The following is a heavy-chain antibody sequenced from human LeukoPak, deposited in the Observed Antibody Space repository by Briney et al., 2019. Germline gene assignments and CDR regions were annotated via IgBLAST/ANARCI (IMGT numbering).Heavy chain of an antibody. V-gene: IGHV3-30*02. D-gene: IGHD3-22*01. Sequence: GGSLRLSCVASGFSLSEYGIHWVRQAPGKGLEWLSFIRYDDSEYYADSVKGRFAISRDNSKNTLFLQMHSLRSEDTAVYYCAKDPVNHCASSVSYGLQSWGQGTLVIASP. J-gene: IGHJ5*02. CDR2: IRYDDSE. CDR3: AKDPVNHCASSVSYGLQS. CDR1: GFSLSEYG.